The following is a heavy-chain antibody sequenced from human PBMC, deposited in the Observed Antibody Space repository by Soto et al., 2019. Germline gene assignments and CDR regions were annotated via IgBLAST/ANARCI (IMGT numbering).Heavy chain of an antibody. V-gene: IGHV1-24*01. D-gene: IGHD4-17*01. CDR1: GYTLTELS. Sequence: GSVKVSCKVSGYTLTELSMHWVRQAPGKGLEWMGGFDPEDGETIYAQKFQGRVTMTEDTSTDTAYMELSSLRSEDTAVYYCATGGRTVTTAFDIWGQGTMVTVSS. CDR2: FDPEDGET. J-gene: IGHJ3*02. CDR3: ATGGRTVTTAFDI.